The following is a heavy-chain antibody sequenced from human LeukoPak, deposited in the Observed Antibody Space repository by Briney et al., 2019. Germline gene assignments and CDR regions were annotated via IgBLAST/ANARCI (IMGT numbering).Heavy chain of an antibody. D-gene: IGHD3-10*01. CDR1: GFTFSSYS. CDR2: ISSSSSYI. CDR3: ARGSTMDYYTFDI. Sequence: PGGSLRLSCAASGFTFSSYSMNWVRQAPGKGLEWVSSISSSSSYIYYADSVKGRFTISRDNAKNSLYLQMNSLRADDTAVYYCARGSTMDYYTFDIWGQGTMVTVSS. V-gene: IGHV3-21*01. J-gene: IGHJ3*02.